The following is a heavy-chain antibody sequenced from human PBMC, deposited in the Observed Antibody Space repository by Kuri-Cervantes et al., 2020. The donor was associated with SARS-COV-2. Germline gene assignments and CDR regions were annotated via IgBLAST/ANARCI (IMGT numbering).Heavy chain of an antibody. CDR1: GFTFSSYE. V-gene: IGHV3-15*01. CDR3: TTDLPNPTYPRYYYYYYGMDV. Sequence: GGSLRLSCAAPGFTFSSYEMNWVRQAPGKGLEWVGRIKSKTDGGTTDYAAPVKGRFTISRDDSKNTLYLQMNSLKTEDTAVYYCTTDLPNPTYPRYYYYYYGMDVWGQGTTVTVSS. CDR2: IKSKTDGGTT. J-gene: IGHJ6*02. D-gene: IGHD2-2*02.